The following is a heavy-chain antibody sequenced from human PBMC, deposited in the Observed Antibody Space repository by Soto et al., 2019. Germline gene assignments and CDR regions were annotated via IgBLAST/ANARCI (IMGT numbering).Heavy chain of an antibody. CDR1: GGXFSSYG. V-gene: IGHV1-69*13. Sequence: SVKVSCKAAGGXFSSYGISWVRQAXGQGDEWIGGIIPIFGTANYAQKLQGRDTMTADESTRTAYMKLSSLRSEDTAEYYYKSSGLYDSRGYSRGPFDSSGQGTLVTVSS. CDR2: IIPIFGTA. CDR3: KSSGLYDSRGYSRGPFDS. J-gene: IGHJ4*02. D-gene: IGHD3-22*01.